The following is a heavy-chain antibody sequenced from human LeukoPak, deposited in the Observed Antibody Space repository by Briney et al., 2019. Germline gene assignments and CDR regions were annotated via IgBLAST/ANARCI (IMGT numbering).Heavy chain of an antibody. V-gene: IGHV3-23*01. CDR2: ISGSGGST. J-gene: IGHJ5*02. D-gene: IGHD3-22*01. CDR1: GFTFSNYA. CDR3: AKGDTVIVVVIGTSKNPNWFDP. Sequence: GGSLRLSCAASGFTFSNYAMSWVRQTPGKGLEWVSTISGSGGSTYYADSVKGRFTISRDNSKNTLYLQVNSLRAEDTAVYYCAKGDTVIVVVIGTSKNPNWFDPWGQGTLVAVSS.